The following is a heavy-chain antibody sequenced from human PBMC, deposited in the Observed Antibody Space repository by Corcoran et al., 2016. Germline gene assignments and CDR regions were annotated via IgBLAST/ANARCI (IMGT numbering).Heavy chain of an antibody. Sequence: QVQLQESGPGLVKPSETLSLTCTVSGGSISSYYWSWLRQPPGKGLEWIGYIYYSGSTNYNPSLKSRVTISVDTSKNQFSLKLSSVTAADTAVYYCARVIVVVPAAYYFDYWGQGTLVTVSS. CDR1: GGSISSYY. CDR3: ARVIVVVPAAYYFDY. D-gene: IGHD2-2*01. CDR2: IYYSGST. V-gene: IGHV4-59*01. J-gene: IGHJ4*02.